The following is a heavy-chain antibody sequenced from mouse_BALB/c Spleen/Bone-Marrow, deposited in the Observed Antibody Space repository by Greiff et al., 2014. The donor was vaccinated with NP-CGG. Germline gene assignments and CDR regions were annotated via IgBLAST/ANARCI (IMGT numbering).Heavy chain of an antibody. Sequence: DVHLVESGGGLVQPGGSLKLSCATSGFTFSDYYMYWVRQTPEKRLEWVAYISNGGGSSTYYPDTVKGRLTISRDNAKNTLYLQMSRLKSEDTAMHYCASPGTYWGQGTLVTVSA. V-gene: IGHV5-12*02. CDR2: ISNGGGSST. D-gene: IGHD4-1*01. J-gene: IGHJ3*01. CDR1: GFTFSDYY. CDR3: ASPGTY.